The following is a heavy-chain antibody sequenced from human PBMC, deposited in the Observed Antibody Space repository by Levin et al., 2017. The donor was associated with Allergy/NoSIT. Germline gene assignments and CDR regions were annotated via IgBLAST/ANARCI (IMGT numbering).Heavy chain of an antibody. Sequence: GESLKISCKGSGYSFTSYWISWVRQMPGKGLEWMGRIDPSDSYTNYSPSFQGHVTISADKSISTAYLQWSSLKASDTAMYYCARLGIAVAGHDAFDIWGQGTMVTVSS. CDR1: GYSFTSYW. CDR2: IDPSDSYT. D-gene: IGHD6-19*01. CDR3: ARLGIAVAGHDAFDI. V-gene: IGHV5-10-1*01. J-gene: IGHJ3*02.